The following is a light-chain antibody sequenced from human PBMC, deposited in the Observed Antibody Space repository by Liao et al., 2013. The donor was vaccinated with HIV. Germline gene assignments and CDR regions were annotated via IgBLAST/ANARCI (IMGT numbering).Light chain of an antibody. J-gene: IGLJ1*01. CDR3: QVWDTHTDHYV. Sequence: SYELIQPPSVSVSPGQTASITCSGDKLGDKYASWYQQKPGQAPVVVISYESDRPSGLPNRFSASNSGNTATLTISRVEAGDEADYYCQVWDTHTDHYVFGPGTKVSVL. CDR2: YES. V-gene: IGLV3-1*01. CDR1: KLGDKY.